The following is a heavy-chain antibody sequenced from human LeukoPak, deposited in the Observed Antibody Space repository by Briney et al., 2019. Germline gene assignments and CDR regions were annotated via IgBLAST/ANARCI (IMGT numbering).Heavy chain of an antibody. V-gene: IGHV4-4*07. J-gene: IGHJ3*02. CDR1: GGSISSYY. CDR2: IYTSGST. D-gene: IGHD3-22*01. Sequence: SETLSLTCTVSGGSISSYYWSWIRQPAGKGLEWIGRIYTSGSTNYNPSLKSRVTMSVDTSKNQFSLKLSSVTAADTAVYYCAREVTYYYDSSGYEDASDIWGQGTMVTVSS. CDR3: AREVTYYYDSSGYEDASDI.